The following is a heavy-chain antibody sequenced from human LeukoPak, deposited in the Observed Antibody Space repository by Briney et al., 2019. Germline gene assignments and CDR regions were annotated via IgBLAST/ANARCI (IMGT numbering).Heavy chain of an antibody. D-gene: IGHD4-17*01. V-gene: IGHV1-8*03. J-gene: IGHJ4*02. Sequence: ASVKVSCKASGYTFTSYDINWVRRATGQGLEWMGWMNPNSGNTIYAQKFQGRVTITRNTSISTAYMELSSLRSEDTAVYYCARGGSHNDYGDDFDYWGQGTLVTVSS. CDR2: MNPNSGNT. CDR1: GYTFTSYD. CDR3: ARGGSHNDYGDDFDY.